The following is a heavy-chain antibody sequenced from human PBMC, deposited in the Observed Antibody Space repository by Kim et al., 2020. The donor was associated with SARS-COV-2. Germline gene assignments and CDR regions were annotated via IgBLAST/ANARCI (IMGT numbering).Heavy chain of an antibody. CDR2: IWYDGSNK. Sequence: GGSLRLSCAASGFTFSSYGMHWVRQAPGKGLEWVAVIWYDGSNKYYADSVKGRFTISRDNSKNTLYLQMNSLRAEDTAVYYCARDRALTDVDIGWGMDVWGQGTTVTVSS. CDR3: ARDRALTDVDIGWGMDV. J-gene: IGHJ6*02. V-gene: IGHV3-33*01. CDR1: GFTFSSYG. D-gene: IGHD2-2*03.